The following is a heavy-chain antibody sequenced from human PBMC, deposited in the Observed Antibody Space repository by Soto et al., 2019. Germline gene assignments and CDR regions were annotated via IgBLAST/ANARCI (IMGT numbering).Heavy chain of an antibody. J-gene: IGHJ4*02. CDR2: IRNKANSYAT. CDR3: ISHSPEDMIRT. Sequence: EVQLVESGGGLVQPGGSLKLSCAASGFTFSGSSVHWVRQASGKGLEWVGRIRNKANSYATAYAASVRGRFTISRDDSKNTAFLQMNRLNTEDPAVYYCISHSPEDMIRTWGQGTLVTVSS. CDR1: GFTFSGSS. V-gene: IGHV3-73*02. D-gene: IGHD2-15*01.